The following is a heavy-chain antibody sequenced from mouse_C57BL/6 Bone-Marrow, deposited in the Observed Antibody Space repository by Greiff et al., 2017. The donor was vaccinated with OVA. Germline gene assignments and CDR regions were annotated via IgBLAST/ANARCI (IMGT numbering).Heavy chain of an antibody. CDR2: SRNKANDYTT. CDR3: ARDAPDSSGPSMDY. Sequence: EVNLVESGGGLVQSGRSLRLSCATSGFTFSDFYMEWVRQAPGKGLEWIAASRNKANDYTTEYSASVKGRFIVSRDTSQSILYLQMNALRAEDTAIYYCARDAPDSSGPSMDYWGQGTSVTVSS. J-gene: IGHJ4*01. CDR1: GFTFSDFY. D-gene: IGHD3-2*02. V-gene: IGHV7-1*01.